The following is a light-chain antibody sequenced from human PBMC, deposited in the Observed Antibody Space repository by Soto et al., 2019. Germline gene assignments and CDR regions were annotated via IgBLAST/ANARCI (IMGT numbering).Light chain of an antibody. Sequence: QSALTQPRSVSGSPGQSVTISCTGTSSDVGGYNYVSWYQQHPGKAPKLMIYDVSKRPSGVPDRFSGSKSGNTASLTISGXXXXXEADYYCCSYAGSYTYVFGTGTKLTVL. CDR1: SSDVGGYNY. CDR2: DVS. CDR3: CSYAGSYTYV. J-gene: IGLJ1*01. V-gene: IGLV2-11*01.